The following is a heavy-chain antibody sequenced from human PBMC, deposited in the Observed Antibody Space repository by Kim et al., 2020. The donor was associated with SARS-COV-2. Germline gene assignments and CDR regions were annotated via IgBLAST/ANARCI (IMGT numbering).Heavy chain of an antibody. CDR2: IKSDGSDT. D-gene: IGHD6-13*01. V-gene: IGHV3-74*01. CDR3: ARGSFQQGSDP. Sequence: GGSLRLSCEASGFTFSSYWMNWVRQGPGKGLVWVSRIKSDGSDTHYADSVKGRFTISRDNAKNTLHLQLNSLGAEDTAIYYCARGSFQQGSDPWGQGTLVTVAS. CDR1: GFTFSSYW. J-gene: IGHJ5*02.